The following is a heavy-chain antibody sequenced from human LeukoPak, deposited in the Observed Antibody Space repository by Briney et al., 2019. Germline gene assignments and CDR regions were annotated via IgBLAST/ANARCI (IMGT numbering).Heavy chain of an antibody. D-gene: IGHD2-2*01. Sequence: GSLRLSCAASGFTFSSYWMSWVRQAPGKGLEWIGEINHSGSTNYNPSLKSRVTISVDTSKNQFSLKLNSLTAADTAVYYCARSGTYHYSSTHDYWGQGTLITVSS. V-gene: IGHV4-34*01. CDR2: INHSGST. CDR1: GFTFSSYW. J-gene: IGHJ4*02. CDR3: ARSGTYHYSSTHDY.